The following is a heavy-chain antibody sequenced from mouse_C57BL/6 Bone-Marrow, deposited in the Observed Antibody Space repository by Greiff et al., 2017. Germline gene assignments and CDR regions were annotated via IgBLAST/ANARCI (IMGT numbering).Heavy chain of an antibody. CDR1: GFNIKDDY. CDR3: TTHDYGSSWYVDV. CDR2: IDPENGDT. J-gene: IGHJ1*03. D-gene: IGHD1-1*01. V-gene: IGHV14-4*01. Sequence: VQLQQSGAELVRPGASVKLSCTASGFNIKDDYMHWVKQRPEQGLEWIGWIDPENGDTEYASKFQGKATITADTSSNTAYLQLSSLTSEDTAVYYCTTHDYGSSWYVDVWGTGTTVTVSS.